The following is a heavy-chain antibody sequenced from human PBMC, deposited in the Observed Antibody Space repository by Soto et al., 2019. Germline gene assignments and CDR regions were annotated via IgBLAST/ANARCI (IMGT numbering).Heavy chain of an antibody. CDR2: ISGSGGST. Sequence: PGGSLRLSCAASGFTFSSYAMSWFRQAPGKGLEWVSAISGSGGSTYYADSVKGRFTISRDNSKNTLYLQMNSLRAEDTAVYYGMVRGVMSLYYYGMDVWGQGTTVTVS. D-gene: IGHD3-10*01. CDR1: GFTFSSYA. CDR3: MVRGVMSLYYYGMDV. V-gene: IGHV3-23*01. J-gene: IGHJ6*02.